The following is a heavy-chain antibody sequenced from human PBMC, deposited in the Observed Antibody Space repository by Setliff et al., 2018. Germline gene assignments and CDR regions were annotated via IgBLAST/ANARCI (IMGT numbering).Heavy chain of an antibody. J-gene: IGHJ3*02. V-gene: IGHV4-59*11. CDR3: ARHNYFMIFGVDDAFDI. Sequence: SETLSLTCTVSGGSISSHYWSWIRQPPGKGLEWIGYIYYSGSTNYNPSLKSRVTISVDTSKNQFSLKMSSVTAADTAVYYCARHNYFMIFGVDDAFDIWGQGTTVTVSS. D-gene: IGHD3-3*01. CDR1: GGSISSHY. CDR2: IYYSGST.